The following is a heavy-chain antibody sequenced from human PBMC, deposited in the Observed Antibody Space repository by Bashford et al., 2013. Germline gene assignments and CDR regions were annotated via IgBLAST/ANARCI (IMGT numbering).Heavy chain of an antibody. D-gene: IGHD5-12*01. Sequence: GGSLRLSCVGPGLGFSGYYMDWVRQAPGKGLEWVGRIRNKDNSYTTEYAASVKGRFIISRDDSNKSLYLQMNSLKSEDMALYYCTRVRGGSGKQRLTLDYWGQGIQVTVSS. CDR2: IRNKDNSYTT. V-gene: IGHV3-72*01. J-gene: IGHJ4*02. CDR1: GLGFSGYY. CDR3: TRVRGGSGKQRLTLDY.